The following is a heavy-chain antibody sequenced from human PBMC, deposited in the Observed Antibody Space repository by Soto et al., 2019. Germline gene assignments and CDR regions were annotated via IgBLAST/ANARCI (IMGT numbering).Heavy chain of an antibody. Sequence: SETLSLTCAVSGYSISSSNWWGWIRQPPGKGLEWIGYIYHIGTTYYNPSLKSRVTMSVDTSKNQFSLKLTSVTAVDTAVYYCARREIQGPIDYWGQGTLVTVS. J-gene: IGHJ4*02. D-gene: IGHD1-26*01. V-gene: IGHV4-28*01. CDR1: GYSISSSNW. CDR2: IYHIGTT. CDR3: ARREIQGPIDY.